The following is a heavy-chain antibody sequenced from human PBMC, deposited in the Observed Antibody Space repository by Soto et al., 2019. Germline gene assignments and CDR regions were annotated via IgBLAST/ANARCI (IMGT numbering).Heavy chain of an antibody. CDR3: ARKQCPFFLGAFDI. V-gene: IGHV3-48*03. J-gene: IGHJ3*02. CDR1: GFTFSSYE. D-gene: IGHD6-19*01. Sequence: EVQLVESGGGLVQPGGSLRLSCAASGFTFSSYEMNWVRQAPGKGLEWVSYISSSGSTIYYADSVKGRFTISRDNAKNSLYLQMNSLRAEDTAVYYCARKQCPFFLGAFDIWGQGTMVTVSS. CDR2: ISSSGSTI.